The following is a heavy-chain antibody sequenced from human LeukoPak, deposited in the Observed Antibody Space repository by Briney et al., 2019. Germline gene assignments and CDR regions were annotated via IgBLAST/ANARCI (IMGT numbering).Heavy chain of an antibody. Sequence: GGSLRLSCAASGFTFSDYAMTWVRQAPGKGLEWVSSISAGGTNTYRSASATGRFTISRDNSGNTLYLQMKNLRAEDTAIFYCAKDSVAAAGSYLDAWGQGTLVTVSS. CDR3: AKDSVAAAGSYLDA. J-gene: IGHJ5*02. D-gene: IGHD6-25*01. V-gene: IGHV3-23*01. CDR2: ISAGGTNT. CDR1: GFTFSDYA.